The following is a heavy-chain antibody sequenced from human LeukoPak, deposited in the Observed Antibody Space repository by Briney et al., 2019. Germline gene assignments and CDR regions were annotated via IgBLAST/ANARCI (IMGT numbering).Heavy chain of an antibody. J-gene: IGHJ4*02. D-gene: IGHD3-10*01. V-gene: IGHV3-23*01. CDR1: GFTFSSYA. CDR2: ISGSGGST. Sequence: PGGSLRLSCAASGFTFSSYAMSWVRQAPGKGLEWVSAISGSGGSTYYADSVKGRFTISRDNSKNTLYLQMNSLRAEDTAVYYCAKFPLWFGELLPFDYWGQGTLVTVSS. CDR3: AKFPLWFGELLPFDY.